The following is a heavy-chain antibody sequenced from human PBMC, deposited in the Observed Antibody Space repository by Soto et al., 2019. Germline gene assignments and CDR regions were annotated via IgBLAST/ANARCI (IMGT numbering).Heavy chain of an antibody. V-gene: IGHV3-43D*04. CDR1: GFTFDDYA. Sequence: PGGSLRLSCAASGFTFDDYAMHWVRRAPGKGLEWVSLISWDGGSTYYADSVKGRFTISRDNSKNSLYLQMNSLRAEDTALYYCAKDIITPGDKDGVVIRSNYYYGMDVWGQGTTVTVSS. D-gene: IGHD3-3*01. CDR3: AKDIITPGDKDGVVIRSNYYYGMDV. J-gene: IGHJ6*02. CDR2: ISWDGGST.